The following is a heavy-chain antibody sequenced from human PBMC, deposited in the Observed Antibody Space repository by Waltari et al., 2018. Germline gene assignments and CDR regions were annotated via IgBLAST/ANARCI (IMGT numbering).Heavy chain of an antibody. J-gene: IGHJ4*02. V-gene: IGHV3-9*01. CDR2: ITWNRNNI. CDR1: GLTFEAYA. CDR3: AKGHSGSYGLDY. D-gene: IGHD1-26*01. Sequence: EIQLVESGGGLAQPGRSLRLSCAASGLTFEAYAMHWVRQTPGKGLGGVSGITWNRNNIGYADSVKGRFTISRDNAKKSLYLQMNSLRTEDTALYYCAKGHSGSYGLDYWGQGTPVTVSS.